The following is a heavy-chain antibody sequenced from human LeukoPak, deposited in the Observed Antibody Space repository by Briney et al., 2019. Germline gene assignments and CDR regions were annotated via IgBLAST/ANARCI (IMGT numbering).Heavy chain of an antibody. CDR3: ARETWGFGAFDI. CDR2: IYHSGSA. D-gene: IGHD7-27*01. J-gene: IGHJ3*02. Sequence: PSETLSLTCAVSGGSISSDGYSWSWIRQPPGKGLEWIGYIYHSGSAYYNPSLKSRVTISLDRSKSQFSLKLSSVTAADTAVYYCARETWGFGAFDIWGQGTIITVSS. CDR1: GGSISSDGYS. V-gene: IGHV4-30-2*01.